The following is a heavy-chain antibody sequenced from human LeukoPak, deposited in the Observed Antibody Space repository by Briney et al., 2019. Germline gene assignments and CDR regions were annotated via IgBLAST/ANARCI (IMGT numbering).Heavy chain of an antibody. V-gene: IGHV4-34*01. CDR2: INHSGST. D-gene: IGHD3-3*01. Sequence: SETLSLTCAVYGGSFSGYYWSWIRQPPGKGLEWIGEINHSGSTNYNPSLKSRVTISVDTSMNQFSLKLSSVTAADTAVYYCARGRRIIYYDFWSGYYFDYWGQGTLVTVSS. J-gene: IGHJ4*02. CDR1: GGSFSGYY. CDR3: ARGRRIIYYDFWSGYYFDY.